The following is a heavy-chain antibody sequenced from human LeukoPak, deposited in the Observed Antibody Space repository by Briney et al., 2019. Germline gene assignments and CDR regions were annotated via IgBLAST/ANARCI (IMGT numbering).Heavy chain of an antibody. CDR3: TRHTDYGDYVRYFDL. CDR1: GFPFSGSA. J-gene: IGHJ2*01. V-gene: IGHV3-73*01. D-gene: IGHD4-17*01. CDR2: IRSKANSYAT. Sequence: GGSLRLSCAASGFPFSGSAMHWVRQASGKGLEWVGRIRSKANSYATVYAASVKGRFTISRDDSKNTAYLQMNSLKTEDTAVYYCTRHTDYGDYVRYFDLWGRDTLVTVSS.